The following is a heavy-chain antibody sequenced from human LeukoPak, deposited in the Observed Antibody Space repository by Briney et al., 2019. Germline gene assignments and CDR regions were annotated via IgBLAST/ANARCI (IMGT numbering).Heavy chain of an antibody. D-gene: IGHD2-8*01. Sequence: ASVKVSCKASGYTFTNYGISWVRQAPGQGLEWMGWISTYNGNTNYAQKLQGRVTMTTDTSTSTAYVELRSLRSDDTAVYYCARDNGGYLGNWFDPWGQGTLVTVSS. V-gene: IGHV1-18*01. CDR1: GYTFTNYG. J-gene: IGHJ5*02. CDR3: ARDNGGYLGNWFDP. CDR2: ISTYNGNT.